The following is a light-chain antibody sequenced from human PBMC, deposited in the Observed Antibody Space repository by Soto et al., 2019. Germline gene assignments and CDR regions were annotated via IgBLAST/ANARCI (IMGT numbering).Light chain of an antibody. CDR1: QSVSSN. Sequence: EIVMTQSPATLSVCPGERATLSCRASQSVSSNLAWYQQKPGQAPRLLIYGASTRATGIPARFSGSGSGTEFTLTISSLQSEDFAVYYCQQYGSSPWTFGQGTKV. J-gene: IGKJ1*01. CDR2: GAS. CDR3: QQYGSSPWT. V-gene: IGKV3-15*01.